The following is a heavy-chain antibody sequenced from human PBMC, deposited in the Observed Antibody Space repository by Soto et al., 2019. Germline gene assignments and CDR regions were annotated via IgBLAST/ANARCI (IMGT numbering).Heavy chain of an antibody. CDR2: ISYDGSKK. CDR3: ARDYYRFNSGYGFSMDG. J-gene: IGHJ6*02. V-gene: IGHV3-30-3*01. CDR1: GFTLSDFA. D-gene: IGHD5-12*01. Sequence: GGSLRLSCAASGFTLSDFAMHWVRQAPGKGLEWVAVISYDGSKKYFADSVKGRFTISRDNSKNTLYLQMNSLRAEDTAVYYCARDYYRFNSGYGFSMDGWGQGTTVTVSS.